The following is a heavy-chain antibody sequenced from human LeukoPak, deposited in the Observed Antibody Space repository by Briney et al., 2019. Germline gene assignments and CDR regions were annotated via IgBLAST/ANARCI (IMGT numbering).Heavy chain of an antibody. D-gene: IGHD3-16*01. CDR1: GFTFSSYA. J-gene: IGHJ4*02. V-gene: IGHV3-23*01. CDR3: AKVRGRMADDY. CDR2: ISGSGGST. Sequence: GSLRLSCAASGFTFSSYAMSWGRRAAGKGGEWVSAISGSGGSTYYSDSVKGRFTISRDNSKNTLYLQMNSLRAEDTAVYYCAKVRGRMADDYWGQGTLVTVS.